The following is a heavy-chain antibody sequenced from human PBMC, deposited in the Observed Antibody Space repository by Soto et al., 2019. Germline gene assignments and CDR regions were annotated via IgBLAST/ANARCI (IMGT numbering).Heavy chain of an antibody. V-gene: IGHV3-30-3*01. Sequence: QVQLVESGGGVVQPGRSLRLSCAASGFTFSSYAMHWVRQAPGKGLEWVAVISYDGSNKYYADSVKGRFTISRDNSKNTLYLQMNSLRAEDTAVYYCARADDILTDFFDYWGQGTLVTVSS. CDR1: GFTFSSYA. D-gene: IGHD3-9*01. J-gene: IGHJ4*02. CDR3: ARADDILTDFFDY. CDR2: ISYDGSNK.